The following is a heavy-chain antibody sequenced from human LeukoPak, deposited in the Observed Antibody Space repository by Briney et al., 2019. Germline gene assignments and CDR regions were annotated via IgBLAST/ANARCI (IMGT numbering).Heavy chain of an antibody. CDR3: ARGPDLSEMGATGY. CDR2: ISAYNGNT. D-gene: IGHD1-26*01. V-gene: IGHV1-18*01. J-gene: IGHJ4*02. Sequence: ASVKVSCKASGYTFTSYGISWVRQAPGQGLEWMGWISAYNGNTNYARKLQGRVTMTTDTSTSTAYMELSSLRSEDTAVYYCARGPDLSEMGATGYWGQGTLVTVSS. CDR1: GYTFTSYG.